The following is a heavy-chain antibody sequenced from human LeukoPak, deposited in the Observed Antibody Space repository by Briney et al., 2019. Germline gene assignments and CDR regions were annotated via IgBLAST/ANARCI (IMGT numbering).Heavy chain of an antibody. CDR2: ISGSGGST. CDR1: GFTFSSYA. J-gene: IGHJ4*02. D-gene: IGHD3-3*01. Sequence: GGSLRLSCAASGFTFSSYAMSWVRQAPGKGLVWVSAISGSGGSTYYADSVQGRFTISRDNSKNTLYLQMNSLRAEDTAVYYCARGGYDFWCGSSRSFMDYWGQGTLVTVSS. CDR3: ARGGYDFWCGSSRSFMDY. V-gene: IGHV3-23*01.